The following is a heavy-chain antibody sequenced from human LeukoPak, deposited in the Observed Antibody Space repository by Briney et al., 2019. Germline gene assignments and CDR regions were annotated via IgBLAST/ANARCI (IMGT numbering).Heavy chain of an antibody. V-gene: IGHV4-59*08. J-gene: IGHJ5*02. Sequence: SETLSLTCTVSGGSISSYYWSWIRQPPGKGLEWIGYIYYSGSTNYNPSLKSRVTISVDTSKNQFSLKLSSVTAADTAVYYCARQSTGWVRGVLNWFDPWGQGTLVTVSS. CDR1: GGSISSYY. CDR2: IYYSGST. D-gene: IGHD3-10*01. CDR3: ARQSTGWVRGVLNWFDP.